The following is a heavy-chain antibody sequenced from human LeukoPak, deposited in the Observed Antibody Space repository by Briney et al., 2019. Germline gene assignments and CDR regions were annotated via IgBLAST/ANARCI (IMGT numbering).Heavy chain of an antibody. J-gene: IGHJ4*02. CDR3: TRDFVF. CDR1: GFAFSTYW. CDR2: INQDGRVK. Sequence: GSLRLSCAASGFAFSTYWMDWVRQAPGKGLEWVGNINQDGRVKHYVDSVRGRFTISRDNARNSVYLQMNALRVEDTAVYYWTRDFVFWGQGTLVTASS. V-gene: IGHV3-7*01.